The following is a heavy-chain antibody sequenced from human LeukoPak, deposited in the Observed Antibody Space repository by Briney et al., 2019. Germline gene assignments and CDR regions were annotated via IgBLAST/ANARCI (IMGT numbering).Heavy chain of an antibody. Sequence: QAGGSLRLSCGASGFTFKIYWVRWVRQAPGKGLEWVANINQDGSEKYYVDSVKGRFTISRDNAKNSLYLQMNSLRDEDTAVYYCSRDKSYGDSEDYWGQGTLVTVSS. CDR3: SRDKSYGDSEDY. CDR2: INQDGSEK. D-gene: IGHD4-17*01. V-gene: IGHV3-7*05. J-gene: IGHJ4*02. CDR1: GFTFKIYW.